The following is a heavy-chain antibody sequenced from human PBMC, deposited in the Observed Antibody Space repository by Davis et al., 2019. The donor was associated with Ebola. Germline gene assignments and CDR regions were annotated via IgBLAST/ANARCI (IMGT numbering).Heavy chain of an antibody. J-gene: IGHJ5*02. CDR3: ARVGRAARPLWRFDP. D-gene: IGHD6-6*01. V-gene: IGHV4-39*07. Sequence: MPSETLSLTCTVSGGSISSGGYYWSWIRQPPGKGLEWIGEINHSGSTNYNPSLKSRVTISVDTSKNQFSLKLSSVTAADTAVYYCARVGRAARPLWRFDPWGQGTLVTVSS. CDR2: INHSGST. CDR1: GGSISSGGYY.